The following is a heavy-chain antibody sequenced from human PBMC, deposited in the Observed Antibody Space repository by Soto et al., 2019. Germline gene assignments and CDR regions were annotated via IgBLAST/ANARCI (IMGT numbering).Heavy chain of an antibody. V-gene: IGHV3-23*01. CDR2: ISGSGGST. CDR1: GFTFSSYA. D-gene: IGHD3-22*01. J-gene: IGHJ4*02. CDR3: AKAMVEDYYDSSGYYYFFDY. Sequence: GGSLRLSCAASGFTFSSYAMSWVRQAPGKGLEWVSAISGSGGSTYYADSVKGRFTISRDNSNNTLFLQMNSLRAEDTAVYYCAKAMVEDYYDSSGYYYFFDYWGQGTLVTVSS.